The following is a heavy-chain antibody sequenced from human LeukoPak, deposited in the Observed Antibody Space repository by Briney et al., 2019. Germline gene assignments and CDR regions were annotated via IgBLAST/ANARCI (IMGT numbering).Heavy chain of an antibody. CDR1: GSTFSSYS. Sequence: GGSLRLSCAASGSTFSSYSMNWVRQAPGKGLEWVSYISSSSSTIYYADSVKGRFTISRDNAKNSLYLQMNSLRAEDTAVYYCARVVRAYDILTGYPDYWGQGTLVTVSS. CDR3: ARVVRAYDILTGYPDY. D-gene: IGHD3-9*01. CDR2: ISSSSSTI. J-gene: IGHJ4*02. V-gene: IGHV3-48*01.